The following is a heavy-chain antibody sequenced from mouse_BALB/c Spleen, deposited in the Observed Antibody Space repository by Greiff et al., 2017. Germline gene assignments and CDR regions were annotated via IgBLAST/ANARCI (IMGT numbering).Heavy chain of an antibody. Sequence: EVKLQESGPGLVKPSQSLSLTCTVTGYSITSDYAWNWIRQFPGNKLEWMGYISYSGSTSYNPSLKSRISITRDTSKNQFFLQLNSVTTEDTATYYCALAWFAYWGQGTLVTVSA. CDR1: GYSITSDYA. V-gene: IGHV3-2*02. D-gene: IGHD2-10*02. CDR3: ALAWFAY. CDR2: ISYSGST. J-gene: IGHJ3*01.